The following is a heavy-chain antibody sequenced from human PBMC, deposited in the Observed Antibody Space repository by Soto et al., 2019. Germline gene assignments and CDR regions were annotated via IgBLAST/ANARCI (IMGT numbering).Heavy chain of an antibody. Sequence: GGSLRLSCAASGFTFSSYGMHWVRQAPGKGLEWVAVIWYDGSNKYYADSVKGRFTISRDNSKNTLYLQMNSLRAEDTAVYYCARGEVAAAGPGNYWGQGTLVTVSS. D-gene: IGHD6-13*01. CDR3: ARGEVAAAGPGNY. CDR1: GFTFSSYG. CDR2: IWYDGSNK. J-gene: IGHJ4*02. V-gene: IGHV3-33*01.